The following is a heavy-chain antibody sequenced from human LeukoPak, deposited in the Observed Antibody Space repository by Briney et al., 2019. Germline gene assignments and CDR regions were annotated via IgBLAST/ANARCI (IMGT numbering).Heavy chain of an antibody. CDR1: GGSISSYY. V-gene: IGHV4-59*01. Sequence: PSETLSLTCTVSGGSISSYYWSWIRQPPGKGLEWIGYIYYSGSTNYNPSLKSRVTISVDTSKNQFSLKLSSVTAADTAVYYCAREEVIPRLSAFDIWGQGTMVTVSS. J-gene: IGHJ3*02. CDR2: IYYSGST. CDR3: AREEVIPRLSAFDI.